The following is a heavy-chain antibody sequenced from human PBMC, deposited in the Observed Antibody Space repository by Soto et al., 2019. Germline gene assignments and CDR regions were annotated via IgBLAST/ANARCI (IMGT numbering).Heavy chain of an antibody. D-gene: IGHD2-15*01. V-gene: IGHV3-30*03. CDR3: ARGSDIVWDV. Sequence: PGGSLRLSCAASGFTFSSYGMHWVRQAPGKGLEWVAVISYDGSNKYYVDSVKGRFTISRDNAKKSAYLQMNSLTVEDTAVYYCARGSDIVWDVWGQGTTVTVSS. CDR1: GFTFSSYG. CDR2: ISYDGSNK. J-gene: IGHJ6*02.